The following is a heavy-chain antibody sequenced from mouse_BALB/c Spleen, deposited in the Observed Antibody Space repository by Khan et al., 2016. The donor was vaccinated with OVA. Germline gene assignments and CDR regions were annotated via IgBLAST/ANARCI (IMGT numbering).Heavy chain of an antibody. CDR2: IYCDDDK. J-gene: IGHJ4*01. Sequence: QVTLKESGPGILQTSQTLSLTCSFSGFSLSASGMAVSWIRQPSGKGLEWLAHIYCDDDKLSNPSLKSRLTISTDTSRNQVFLNITSVDTADRATYDCAESGWLLNDSMDYWGQGTSVTVAS. CDR1: GFSLSASGMA. D-gene: IGHD2-3*01. V-gene: IGHV8-12*01. CDR3: AESGWLLNDSMDY.